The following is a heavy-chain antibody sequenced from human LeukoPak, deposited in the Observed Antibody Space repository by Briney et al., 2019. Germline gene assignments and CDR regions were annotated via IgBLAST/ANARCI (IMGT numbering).Heavy chain of an antibody. J-gene: IGHJ5*02. CDR3: ARIGGWYVSGQYWFDP. V-gene: IGHV1-69*01. CDR2: IIPIFGTA. D-gene: IGHD6-19*01. Sequence: ASVKVSCKASGGTFSSYAISWVRQAPGQGLEWMGGIIPIFGTANYAQKFQGRVTITADESTSTAYMELSSLRSEDTAVYYYARIGGWYVSGQYWFDPWGQGTLVTVSS. CDR1: GGTFSSYA.